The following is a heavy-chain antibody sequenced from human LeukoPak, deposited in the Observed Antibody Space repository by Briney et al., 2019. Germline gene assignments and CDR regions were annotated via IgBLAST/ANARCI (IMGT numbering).Heavy chain of an antibody. CDR2: IIGSGGST. CDR3: AKDLRATVYNRDDFDV. J-gene: IGHJ3*01. D-gene: IGHD4-17*01. Sequence: PGGSLRLSCAASGFTFSSYAMSWVRQAPGKGLEWVSAIIGSGGSTYYADSVKGRFTISRHNPKNTLYLQMNSLRAEDTAVYYCAKDLRATVYNRDDFDVWGKGTMVTVSS. V-gene: IGHV3-23*01. CDR1: GFTFSSYA.